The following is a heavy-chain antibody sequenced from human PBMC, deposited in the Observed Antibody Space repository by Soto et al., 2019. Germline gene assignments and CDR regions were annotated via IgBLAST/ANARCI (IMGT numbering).Heavy chain of an antibody. J-gene: IGHJ6*03. CDR1: GFTFSSYW. D-gene: IGHD3-10*01. V-gene: IGHV3-7*01. Sequence: GGSLRLSCAASGFTFSSYWMSWVRQAPGKGLEWVANIKQDGSEKYYVDSVKGRFTISRDNAKNSLYLQMNSLRAEDTAVYYCARGKVRGVISTPRYYYYYMDVWGKGTTVTVSS. CDR3: ARGKVRGVISTPRYYYYYMDV. CDR2: IKQDGSEK.